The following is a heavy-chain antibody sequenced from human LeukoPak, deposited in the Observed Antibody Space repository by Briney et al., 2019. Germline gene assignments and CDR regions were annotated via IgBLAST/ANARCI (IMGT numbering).Heavy chain of an antibody. CDR1: GFSISTS. J-gene: IGHJ3*02. D-gene: IGHD1-26*01. Sequence: SETLSLTCTVSGFSISTSWSWIRQPPGKGLEWVGYIYSSGGTDHNPSLKSRVTMSVDTSTNQLSLKLNSVTAADTAVYYCARAKRWENDAFDIWGQGTLVTVAS. V-gene: IGHV4-59*01. CDR2: IYSSGGT. CDR3: ARAKRWENDAFDI.